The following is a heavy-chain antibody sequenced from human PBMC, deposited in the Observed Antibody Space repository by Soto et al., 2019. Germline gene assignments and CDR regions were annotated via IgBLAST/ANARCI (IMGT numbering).Heavy chain of an antibody. CDR1: GYSFTSYW. J-gene: IGHJ4*01. Sequence: GASLKISCKASGYSFTSYWIGWVRQMPGKGLEWMGIIDPAKSETRYSPSFQGQVTISDDKSISTAYLQWSSLKASDTAMYYCARSIEVAGYHDWGQGTVLTVSS. D-gene: IGHD6-19*01. V-gene: IGHV5-51*01. CDR3: ARSIEVAGYHD. CDR2: IDPAKSET.